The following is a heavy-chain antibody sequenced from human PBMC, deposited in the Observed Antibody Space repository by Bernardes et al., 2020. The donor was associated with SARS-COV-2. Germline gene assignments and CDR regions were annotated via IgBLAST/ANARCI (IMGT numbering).Heavy chain of an antibody. CDR2: IYFSGST. J-gene: IGHJ4*02. CDR1: GGSISGSDYY. V-gene: IGHV4-30-4*01. D-gene: IGHD3-22*01. Sequence: SETLSLTCTVSGGSISGSDYYWSWIRQPPGKGLEWIGYIYFSGSTYYNPSLKSRVTISVDTSKNQFSLSLSSVTAADTAVYYCARGPNYFDSGGYYFWGQGTLVAVSS. CDR3: ARGPNYFDSGGYYF.